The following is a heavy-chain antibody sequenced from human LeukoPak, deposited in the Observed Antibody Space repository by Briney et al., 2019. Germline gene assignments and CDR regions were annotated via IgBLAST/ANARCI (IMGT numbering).Heavy chain of an antibody. CDR2: ISSSSSTI. CDR1: GFTFSSYS. J-gene: IGHJ3*02. Sequence: GGSLRLSCAASGFTFSSYSMNWVRQAPGKGLEWVSYISSSSSTIYYADSVKGRFTISRDNAKNSLYLQMNSLRAEDTAVYYCARVEYQPLGAFDIWGQGTMVTVSS. CDR3: ARVEYQPLGAFDI. V-gene: IGHV3-48*04. D-gene: IGHD2-2*01.